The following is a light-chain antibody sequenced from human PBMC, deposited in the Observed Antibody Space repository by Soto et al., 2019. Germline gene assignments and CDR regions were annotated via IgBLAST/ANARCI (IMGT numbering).Light chain of an antibody. J-gene: IGKJ2*01. V-gene: IGKV3-15*01. CDR2: GAS. CDR1: QSVSSN. CDR3: QHYDSSVFYT. Sequence: EIVMTQSPATLSVSPGERATLSCRASQSVSSNLAWYQQKPGQAPRLLIYGASTRATGIPFKFIGSGSGTDFTLTISRLEPEDFAVYYCQHYDSSVFYTFGQGTKVDIK.